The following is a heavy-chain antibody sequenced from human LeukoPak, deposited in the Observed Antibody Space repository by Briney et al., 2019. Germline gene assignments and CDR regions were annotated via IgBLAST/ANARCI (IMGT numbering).Heavy chain of an antibody. V-gene: IGHV5-51*01. Sequence: GESLKISCQASGYTFTDYWIGWVRQVPGKGLEWMGIIYPDDSDTRYSPSFQGQVTISVDKSISTAYLQWSSLKASDTAMYYCARQTRQWLVRYYYYYMDVWGKGTTVTVSS. CDR1: GYTFTDYW. CDR2: IYPDDSDT. J-gene: IGHJ6*03. D-gene: IGHD6-19*01. CDR3: ARQTRQWLVRYYYYYMDV.